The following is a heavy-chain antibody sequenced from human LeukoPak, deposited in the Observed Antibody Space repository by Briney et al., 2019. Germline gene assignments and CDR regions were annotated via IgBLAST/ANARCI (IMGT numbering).Heavy chain of an antibody. J-gene: IGHJ6*02. D-gene: IGHD3-10*01. V-gene: IGHV3-74*01. CDR1: GFTLSNYW. Sequence: GGSLKLSCAASGFTLSNYWMHWVRQAPGKGLVWVSRINADGSSASYADSVKGRFTISRDNAKNTLYLQMNSLRAEDTAMYYCARDYGRSRDYGMDVWGQGTTVTVSS. CDR3: ARDYGRSRDYGMDV. CDR2: INADGSSA.